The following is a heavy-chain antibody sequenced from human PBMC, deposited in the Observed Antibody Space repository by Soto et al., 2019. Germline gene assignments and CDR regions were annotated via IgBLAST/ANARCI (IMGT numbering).Heavy chain of an antibody. CDR1: GGSFSGYY. CDR3: AGSSSSSGFDY. J-gene: IGHJ4*02. CDR2: INHSGST. Sequence: QVQLQQWGAGLLKPSETLSLTCAVYGGSFSGYYWSWIRHPPGKGLEWIGEINHSGSTNYNPSLKSRVTISVDTSKNQFSLKLSSVTAADTAVYYCAGSSSSSGFDYWGQGTLVTVSS. D-gene: IGHD6-6*01. V-gene: IGHV4-34*01.